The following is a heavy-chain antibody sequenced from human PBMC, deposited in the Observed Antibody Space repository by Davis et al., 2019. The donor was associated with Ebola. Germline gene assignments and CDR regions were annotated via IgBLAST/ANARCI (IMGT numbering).Heavy chain of an antibody. V-gene: IGHV1-69*13. CDR3: ASLSHPVPELLNP. D-gene: IGHD2-2*01. CDR1: GYTFTGYY. CDR2: ILPIFGTT. Sequence: AASVKVSCKASGYTFTGYYMHWVRQAPGQGLEWMGGILPIFGTTNYAQKFQGRVTISADESTSTAYMELSSLRSEDTAMYYCASLSHPVPELLNPWGQGTLVTVSS. J-gene: IGHJ5*02.